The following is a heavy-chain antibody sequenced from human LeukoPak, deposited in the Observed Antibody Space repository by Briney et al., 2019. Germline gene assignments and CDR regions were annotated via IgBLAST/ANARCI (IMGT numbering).Heavy chain of an antibody. CDR3: ARTYSYGHVGY. V-gene: IGHV4-38-2*01. Sequence: SETLSLTCAVSGYSISSGYYWGWIRQPPGKGLEWIGSIYHSGSTYYNPSLKSRVTISVDTSKNQFSLKLSSVTAADTAVYYCARTYSYGHVGYWGQGTLVTVSS. CDR1: GYSISSGYY. CDR2: IYHSGST. J-gene: IGHJ4*02. D-gene: IGHD5-18*01.